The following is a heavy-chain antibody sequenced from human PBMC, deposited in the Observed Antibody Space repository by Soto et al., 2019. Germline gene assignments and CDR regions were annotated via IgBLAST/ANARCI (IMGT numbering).Heavy chain of an antibody. Sequence: GGSVRLSCAASGFTFSSYSMSWVRQAPGKGLEWVSGFRSGGDDGTTYYADSVRGRFTISRDNSKNTLFLQMNSLRAEDTAIYYCAKKVNSGSGSQFFDYWGQGTLVTVSS. CDR2: FRSGGDDGTT. D-gene: IGHD3-10*01. V-gene: IGHV3-23*01. CDR1: GFTFSSYS. CDR3: AKKVNSGSGSQFFDY. J-gene: IGHJ4*02.